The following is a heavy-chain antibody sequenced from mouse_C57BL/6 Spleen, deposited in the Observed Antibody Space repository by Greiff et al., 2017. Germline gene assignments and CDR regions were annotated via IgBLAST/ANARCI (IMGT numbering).Heavy chain of an antibody. V-gene: IGHV1-52*01. CDR2: INPSDSET. J-gene: IGHJ2*01. CDR1: GYTFTSYW. D-gene: IGHD2-4*01. Sequence: VQLQQPGAELVRPGSSVKLSCKASGYTFTSYWMHWVKQRPIQGLEWIGNINPSDSETHYNQKFKDKATLTVDKSSSTAYMQLSSLTSEDSAVYYCAREGDYDGYYFDYWGQGTTLTVSS. CDR3: AREGDYDGYYFDY.